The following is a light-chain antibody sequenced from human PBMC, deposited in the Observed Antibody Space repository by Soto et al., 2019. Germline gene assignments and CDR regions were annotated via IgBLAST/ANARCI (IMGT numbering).Light chain of an antibody. J-gene: IGKJ1*01. CDR3: QQYNNWPKT. CDR1: QSVRTN. CDR2: GAS. V-gene: IGKV3-15*01. Sequence: EIAMTQSPATVSVSPEERVTLSCRASQSVRTNVAWYQQKPGQAPRLLIYGASTRATGIPARFSGSGSGTEFTLTISSLQSEDFAVYYCQQYNNWPKTFGQGTKVDIK.